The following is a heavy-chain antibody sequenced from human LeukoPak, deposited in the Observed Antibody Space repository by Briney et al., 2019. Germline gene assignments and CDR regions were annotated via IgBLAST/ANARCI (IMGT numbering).Heavy chain of an antibody. V-gene: IGHV4-34*01. Sequence: SETLSLTCAVYGGSFSGYYWSWIRQPPGKGLEWIGEINHSGSTNYNPSLKSRVTISVDTSKNQFPLKLSSVTAADTAVYYCARHGVYYDFWSGYFPPYFDYWGQGTLVTVSS. CDR1: GGSFSGYY. CDR2: INHSGST. D-gene: IGHD3-3*01. J-gene: IGHJ4*02. CDR3: ARHGVYYDFWSGYFPPYFDY.